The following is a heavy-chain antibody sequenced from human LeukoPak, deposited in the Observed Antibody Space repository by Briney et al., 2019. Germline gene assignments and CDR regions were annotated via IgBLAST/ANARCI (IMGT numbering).Heavy chain of an antibody. Sequence: PGGSLRLSCAASGFTFSSYAMHWVRQAPGKGLEWVAVISYDGSNKYYADSVKGRFTISRDNSKNTLYLQMNSLRAEDTAVYYCARALDDYGDLWGQGTLVTVSS. J-gene: IGHJ5*02. D-gene: IGHD4-17*01. V-gene: IGHV3-30-3*01. CDR1: GFTFSSYA. CDR3: ARALDDYGDL. CDR2: ISYDGSNK.